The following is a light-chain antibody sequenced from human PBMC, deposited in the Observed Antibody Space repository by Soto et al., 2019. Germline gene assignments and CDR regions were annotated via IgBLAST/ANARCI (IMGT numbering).Light chain of an antibody. CDR3: QQYGSSPYT. Sequence: EIVLTQSPGTLSLSPGERATLSCRASQSVSSSYLAWYQQKPGQAPRLLLYGASSRATGIPDRFSGSGSGTDFTLTISRLEPEDFAVYYCQQYGSSPYTVGQGTKLEIK. J-gene: IGKJ2*01. CDR1: QSVSSSY. CDR2: GAS. V-gene: IGKV3-20*01.